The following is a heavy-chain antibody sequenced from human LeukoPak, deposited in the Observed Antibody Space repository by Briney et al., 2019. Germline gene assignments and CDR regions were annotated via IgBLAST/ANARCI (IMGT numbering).Heavy chain of an antibody. Sequence: GGSLSLSCVASGFTFSTYAMSWVRQAPGKGLEWVSFSTGSGDTTTYADSVKGRFTISRDNPKNTLYLQMNSLRGEDTAVYYCAKVITGWYNFDYWGQGTLVTVSS. CDR2: STGSGDTT. V-gene: IGHV3-23*01. CDR1: GFTFSTYA. CDR3: AKVITGWYNFDY. D-gene: IGHD6-19*01. J-gene: IGHJ4*02.